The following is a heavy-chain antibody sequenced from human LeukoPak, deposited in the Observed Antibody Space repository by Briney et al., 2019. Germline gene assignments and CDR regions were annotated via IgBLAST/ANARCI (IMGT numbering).Heavy chain of an antibody. CDR1: GYTFTGYY. J-gene: IGHJ6*03. Sequence: ASVKVSCKASGYTFTGYYMHWVRQASGQGLEWMGWINPNSGGTNYAQKFQGRVTMTRDTSISTAYMELSRLRSDDTAVYYCARETSQKGAHYIDVWGKGTTVTISS. CDR2: INPNSGGT. D-gene: IGHD3-16*01. V-gene: IGHV1-2*02. CDR3: ARETSQKGAHYIDV.